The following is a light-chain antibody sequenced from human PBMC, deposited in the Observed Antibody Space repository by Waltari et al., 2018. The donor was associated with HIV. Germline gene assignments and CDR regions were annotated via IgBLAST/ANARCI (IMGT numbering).Light chain of an antibody. CDR2: GVS. J-gene: IGKJ1*01. CDR1: QSVSSNY. CDR3: QQYGGSSWT. V-gene: IGKV3-20*01. Sequence: IVLTQSTGTLSLSPGERATLSCSASQSVSSNYLAWYQQKPGQAPRLFIYGVSSRATGIPDRFSGSGSGTYFTLTISSLEPEDFAVYYCQQYGGSSWTFGQGTKVEVK.